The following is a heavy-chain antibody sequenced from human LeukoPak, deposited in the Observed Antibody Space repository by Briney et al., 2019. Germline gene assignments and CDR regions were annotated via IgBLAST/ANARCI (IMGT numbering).Heavy chain of an antibody. J-gene: IGHJ4*02. CDR3: ARVVLRNSVVTALFDY. CDR1: GLTFSSDA. CDR2: IGSVSSPI. D-gene: IGHD2-21*02. V-gene: IGHV3-48*04. Sequence: GGSLRLSCAASGLTFSSDAMTWARQAPGKGLEWIAYIGSVSSPIFYANSVKGRFTISRDNAKNSLYLQINSLRAEDTAVYYCARVVLRNSVVTALFDYWGQGTQVAVSS.